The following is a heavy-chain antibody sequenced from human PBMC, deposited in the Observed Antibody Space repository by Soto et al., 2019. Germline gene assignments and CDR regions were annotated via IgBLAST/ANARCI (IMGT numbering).Heavy chain of an antibody. Sequence: SQTLSLTCAISGDSVSSNSAAWNWIRQSPSRGLEWLGRTYYRSKWYNDYAVSVKSRITINPDTSKNQFSLQLNSVTPEDTAVYYCAREGLTGTTRGYYYYYGMDVWGQGTTVTVYS. J-gene: IGHJ6*02. V-gene: IGHV6-1*01. CDR2: TYYRSKWYN. CDR1: GDSVSSNSAA. D-gene: IGHD1-7*01. CDR3: AREGLTGTTRGYYYYYGMDV.